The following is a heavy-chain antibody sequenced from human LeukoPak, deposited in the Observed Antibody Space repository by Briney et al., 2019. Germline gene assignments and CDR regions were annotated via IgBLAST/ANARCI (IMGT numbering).Heavy chain of an antibody. V-gene: IGHV1-46*01. CDR1: GYTFTSYY. CDR2: INPSGGST. Sequence: VASVKVSCKASGYTFTSYYMHWVRQAPGQGLEWMGIINPSGGSTSYAQKFQGRVTMTRDMSTSTVYMELSSLRSEDTAVYYCARETTYYDILTGYYLCTWFDPWGQGTLVTVSS. D-gene: IGHD3-9*01. J-gene: IGHJ5*02. CDR3: ARETTYYDILTGYYLCTWFDP.